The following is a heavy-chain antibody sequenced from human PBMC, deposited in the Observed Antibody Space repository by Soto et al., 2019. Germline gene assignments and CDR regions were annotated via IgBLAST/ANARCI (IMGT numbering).Heavy chain of an antibody. CDR3: ASNVPFVSGSGFPAAMLDY. D-gene: IGHD2-2*01. J-gene: IGHJ4*02. CDR2: IYHSGST. V-gene: IGHV4-38-2*02. Sequence: SETLSLTCTVSGYSISSGYYWGWIRQPPGKGLEWIGSIYHSGSTYYNPSLKSRVTISVDTSKNQFSLKLSSVTAADTAVYYCASNVPFVSGSGFPAAMLDYWGQGTLVTVSS. CDR1: GYSISSGYY.